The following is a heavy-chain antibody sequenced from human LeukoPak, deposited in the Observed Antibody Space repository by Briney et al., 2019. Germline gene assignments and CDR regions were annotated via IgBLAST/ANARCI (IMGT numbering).Heavy chain of an antibody. CDR1: GYTFTSYG. J-gene: IGHJ4*02. V-gene: IGHV1-18*01. CDR2: ISAYNGNT. CDR3: ARGPSVVVVAATPGFDY. Sequence: ASVKVSCKASGYTFTSYGISWVRQAPGQGLEWMGWISAYNGNTNYAQKLQGRVTMTTDTSTSTAYMELRSLRSDDTAVYYCARGPSVVVVAATPGFDYWGQGTLVTVSS. D-gene: IGHD2-15*01.